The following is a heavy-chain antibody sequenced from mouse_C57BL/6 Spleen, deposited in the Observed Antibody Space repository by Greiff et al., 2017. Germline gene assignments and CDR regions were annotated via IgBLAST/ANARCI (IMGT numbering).Heavy chain of an antibody. CDR3: GRRGGLPYFGY. J-gene: IGHJ2*01. CDR1: GYTFTSYW. Sequence: VQLQQPGAELVKPGASVKLSCKASGYTFTSYWMHWVKQRHGKGLEWIGMIHPNSGSTNYNEKFKSKATLTVDKSSSTAYMQLSSLTSEDSAVYYCGRRGGLPYFGYWGQGTTLTVSS. CDR2: IHPNSGST. D-gene: IGHD2-4*01. V-gene: IGHV1-64*01.